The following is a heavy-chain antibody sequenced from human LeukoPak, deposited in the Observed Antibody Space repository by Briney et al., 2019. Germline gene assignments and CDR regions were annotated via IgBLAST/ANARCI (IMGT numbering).Heavy chain of an antibody. J-gene: IGHJ4*02. CDR3: AKRYCSGTTCYGGEDH. D-gene: IGHD2-2*01. Sequence: GSLRLSCAASGFTFSSYAMNWVRQAPGKGLEWVSSITRSSSYIYYADSVKGRFTISRDNAKNSLFLQVNSLRAEDTALYYCAKRYCSGTTCYGGEDHWGQGTLVTVSS. CDR2: ITRSSSYI. V-gene: IGHV3-21*01. CDR1: GFTFSSYA.